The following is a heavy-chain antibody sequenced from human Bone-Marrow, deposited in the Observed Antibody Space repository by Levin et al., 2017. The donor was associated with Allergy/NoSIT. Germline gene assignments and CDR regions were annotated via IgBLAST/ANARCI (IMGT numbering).Heavy chain of an antibody. J-gene: IGHJ4*02. CDR3: ARGPLNAGESSGSLDY. Sequence: GGSLRLSCAASGFTVSSNYMSWVRQAPGKGLEWVSVIYSGGSTYYADSVKGRFTISRDNSKNTLYLQMNSLRAEDTAVYYCARGPLNAGESSGSLDYWGQGTLVTVSS. D-gene: IGHD3-22*01. CDR2: IYSGGST. V-gene: IGHV3-53*01. CDR1: GFTVSSNY.